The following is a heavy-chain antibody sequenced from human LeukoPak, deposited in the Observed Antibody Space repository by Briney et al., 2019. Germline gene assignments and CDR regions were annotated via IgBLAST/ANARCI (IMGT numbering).Heavy chain of an antibody. CDR2: TYYSGST. V-gene: IGHV4-59*08. Sequence: SETLSLTCTVSGGSISSYYWSWIRQPPGKGLEWIGYTYYSGSTNYNPSLKSQVTISADMSKNQFSLKLSSVAAADTAVYYCARHGSGAFGFDIWGQGTMVTVSS. D-gene: IGHD3-10*01. CDR1: GGSISSYY. CDR3: ARHGSGAFGFDI. J-gene: IGHJ3*02.